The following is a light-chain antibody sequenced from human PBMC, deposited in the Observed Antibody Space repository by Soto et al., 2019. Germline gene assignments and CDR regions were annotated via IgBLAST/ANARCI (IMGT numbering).Light chain of an antibody. Sequence: EILFTQSPGTLSLSQAERSTLXGRASHTISIYYSCWYQQRPGQPPRLLICGACIRAASIPDWFGSSASAAVFSLTSSRVEAEVVAVYCCQQGGRSPVTFGGGTKVDIK. CDR1: HTISIYY. J-gene: IGKJ4*01. CDR3: QQGGRSPVT. V-gene: IGKV3-20*01. CDR2: GAC.